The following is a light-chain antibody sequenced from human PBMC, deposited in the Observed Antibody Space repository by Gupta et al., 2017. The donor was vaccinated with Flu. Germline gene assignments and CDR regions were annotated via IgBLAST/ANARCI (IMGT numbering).Light chain of an antibody. CDR3: QQQSNSPRT. J-gene: IGKJ1*01. Sequence: EFVLTQSPGTLSLSPGEGDTLSCRASQSVSNNYLAWYQQKPGQAPRLLIYGASSRATGIPDRFSGSGSGTDFTLTISRREPEDFAVYYCQQQSNSPRTFGQGTKVEIK. CDR2: GAS. CDR1: QSVSNNY. V-gene: IGKV3-20*01.